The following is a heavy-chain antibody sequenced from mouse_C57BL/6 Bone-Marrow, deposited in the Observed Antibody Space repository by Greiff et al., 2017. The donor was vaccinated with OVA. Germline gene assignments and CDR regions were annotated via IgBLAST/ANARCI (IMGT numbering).Heavy chain of an antibody. CDR1: GFNIKDYY. D-gene: IGHD1-1*01. V-gene: IGHV14-1*01. CDR3: TPEDYGSSLYAMDY. J-gene: IGHJ4*01. CDR2: IDPEDGDP. Sequence: EVQLQQSGAELVRPGASVQLSCTASGFNIKDYYMHWVKPRPEQGLEWIGRIDPEDGDPEYAPKFQGKATMTADTSSNTAYLQLSSLTSEDTAVYYCTPEDYGSSLYAMDYWGQGTSVTVSS.